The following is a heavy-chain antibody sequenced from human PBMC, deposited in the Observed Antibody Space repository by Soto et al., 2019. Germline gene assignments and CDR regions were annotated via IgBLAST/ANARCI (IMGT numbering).Heavy chain of an antibody. J-gene: IGHJ6*02. CDR2: IIPRSAKS. CDR1: GDTFSTYS. D-gene: IGHD2-2*01. CDR3: AREGLVLVPTTVNSDYYYYAMDV. Sequence: QVQLVQSGAEVKKPGSSVKVSCKASGDTFSTYSITWMRQVPGQGLEWMGGIIPRSAKSNYAQKFQGRVTITADESTSTAYMELRSPRSEETAVYYCAREGLVLVPTTVNSDYYYYAMDVWGQGTTFTVSS. V-gene: IGHV1-69*12.